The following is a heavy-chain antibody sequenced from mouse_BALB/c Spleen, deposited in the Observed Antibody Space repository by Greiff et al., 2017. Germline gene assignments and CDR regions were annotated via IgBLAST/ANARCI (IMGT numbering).Heavy chain of an antibody. CDR2: ISNGGGST. Sequence: EVKLEESGGGLVQPGGSLKLSCAASGFTFSSYTMSWVRQTPEKRLEWVAYISNGGGSTYYPDTVKGRFTISRDNAKNTLYLQMSSLKSEDTAMYYCARHEDWDRSAMDYWGQGTSVTVSS. V-gene: IGHV5-12-2*01. J-gene: IGHJ4*01. D-gene: IGHD4-1*01. CDR1: GFTFSSYT. CDR3: ARHEDWDRSAMDY.